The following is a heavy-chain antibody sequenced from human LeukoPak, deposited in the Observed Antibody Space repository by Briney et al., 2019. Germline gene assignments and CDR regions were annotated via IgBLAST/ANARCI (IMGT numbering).Heavy chain of an antibody. Sequence: PGGSLRLSCAASGFTFSSYSMNWVRQAPGKWLEWVSSISSSSSYIYYADSVKGRFTISRDNAKNSLYLQMNSLRAEDTAVYYCARAGYSGSYYATVYYYYYMDVWGKGTTVTVSS. CDR1: GFTFSSYS. D-gene: IGHD1-26*01. CDR2: ISSSSSYI. V-gene: IGHV3-21*01. J-gene: IGHJ6*03. CDR3: ARAGYSGSYYATVYYYYYMDV.